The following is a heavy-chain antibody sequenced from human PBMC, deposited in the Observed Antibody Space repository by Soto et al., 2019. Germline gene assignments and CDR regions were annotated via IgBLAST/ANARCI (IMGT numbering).Heavy chain of an antibody. CDR2: ISYDGSNK. V-gene: IGHV3-30*03. J-gene: IGHJ4*02. Sequence: PGGSLRLSCAASGFTFSSYVMHWVRQAPGKGLEWVAVISYDGSNKYYADSVKGRLTISRDNSKNTLYLQMNSLRAEDTAVYYCAGGYSYGPFDYWGQGTLVTVSS. CDR3: AGGYSYGPFDY. D-gene: IGHD5-18*01. CDR1: GFTFSSYV.